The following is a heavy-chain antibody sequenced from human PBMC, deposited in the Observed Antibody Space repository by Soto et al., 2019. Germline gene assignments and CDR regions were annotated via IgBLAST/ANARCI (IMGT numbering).Heavy chain of an antibody. CDR1: GDSFTTYC. Sequence: VESVRISCQVPGDSFTTYCIGWVPQMPAKGLEWMGVIYPGDSYTNYSPSFQGHVTISADKSISTAYLQWSRLKASDTAMFYCATSTSSGWYDRYYYGMDVWGQGTTVTVSS. D-gene: IGHD6-13*01. V-gene: IGHV5-10-1*01. J-gene: IGHJ6*01. CDR2: IYPGDSYT. CDR3: ATSTSSGWYDRYYYGMDV.